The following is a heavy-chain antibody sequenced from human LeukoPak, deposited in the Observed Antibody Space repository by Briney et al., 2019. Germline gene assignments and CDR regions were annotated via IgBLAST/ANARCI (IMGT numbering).Heavy chain of an antibody. CDR1: GYSFTNYW. J-gene: IGHJ5*02. D-gene: IGHD2-21*02. V-gene: IGHV5-51*01. Sequence: GESLKISCEGSGYSFTNYWIGWVRQMPGKGLEWMGIIYPGDSNTIYSPSFQGQVTISADKSISTAYLQWSSLKASDTAMYYCARRAYCGGDCQGPSLNWFDPWGQGTLVTVSS. CDR2: IYPGDSNT. CDR3: ARRAYCGGDCQGPSLNWFDP.